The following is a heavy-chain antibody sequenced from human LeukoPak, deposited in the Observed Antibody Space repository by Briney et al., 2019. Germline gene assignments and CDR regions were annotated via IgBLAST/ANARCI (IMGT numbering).Heavy chain of an antibody. CDR1: RGTFDSYG. CDR3: ARGELGDRSGFSFFDY. CDR2: VMAIFGRV. V-gene: IGHV1-69*05. Sequence: AASVKVSCKAPRGTFDSYGISWVRQAPGQGLEWMGGVMAIFGRVKYGQKFQGRATITTDASTSTAYMELSSLTSEDTGVYYCARGELGDRSGFSFFDYRGQGTLVTVSS. D-gene: IGHD3-22*01. J-gene: IGHJ4*02.